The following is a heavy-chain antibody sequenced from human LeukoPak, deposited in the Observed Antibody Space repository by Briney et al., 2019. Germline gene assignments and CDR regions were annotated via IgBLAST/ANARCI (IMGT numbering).Heavy chain of an antibody. CDR3: ARGRIAAAGTGPYYYYYYMDV. D-gene: IGHD6-13*01. Sequence: PGASVKVSCKASGYTFTGYYMHWGRQAPGQGLEWMGWINPNSGGTNYAQKFQGRVTMTRETSISTAYLELSRLRSDDTAVYYCARGRIAAAGTGPYYYYYYMDVWGKGTTVTVSS. J-gene: IGHJ6*03. CDR1: GYTFTGYY. V-gene: IGHV1-2*02. CDR2: INPNSGGT.